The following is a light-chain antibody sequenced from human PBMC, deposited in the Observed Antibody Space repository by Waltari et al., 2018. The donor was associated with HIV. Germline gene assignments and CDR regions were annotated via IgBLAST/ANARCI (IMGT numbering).Light chain of an antibody. CDR2: DVN. J-gene: IGLJ1*01. Sequence: QSAMTQPPSASGSPGQSVTISCTGNSSDVGADNYVSWYQPHPGKAPKLMIYDVNKRPAVVPDRFSGSKSGNTASLTVSGLQTEEEAYYYCNAYAGSTYVFGTGTTITVL. CDR3: NAYAGSTYV. V-gene: IGLV2-8*01. CDR1: SSDVGADNY.